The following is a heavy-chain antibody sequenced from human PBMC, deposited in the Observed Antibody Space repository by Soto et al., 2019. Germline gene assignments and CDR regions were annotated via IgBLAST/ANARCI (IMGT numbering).Heavy chain of an antibody. V-gene: IGHV1-69*13. Sequence: SVKVSCKASGGTFSSYAISWVRQAPGQGLEWMGGIIPIFGTANYAQKFQGRVTITADESTSTAYMELSSLRSEDTAVYYCASRISSYPGVYYYYGMDVWGQATTVTVSS. CDR2: IIPIFGTA. D-gene: IGHD6-13*01. CDR1: GGTFSSYA. J-gene: IGHJ6*02. CDR3: ASRISSYPGVYYYYGMDV.